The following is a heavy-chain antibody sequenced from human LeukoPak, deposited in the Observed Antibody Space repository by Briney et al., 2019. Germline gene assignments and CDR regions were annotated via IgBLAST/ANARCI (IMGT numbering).Heavy chain of an antibody. CDR3: ARDLDGSATNWFDP. CDR2: IYYSGST. CDR1: CGSISSYY. D-gene: IGHD3-10*01. J-gene: IGHJ5*02. Sequence: SETLSPTCTVSCGSISSYYWSWIRQPPGKGLEWIGYIYYSGSTNYNPSLKSRVTISVDTSKNQFSLKLSSVTAADTAVYYCARDLDGSATNWFDPWGQGTLVTVSS. V-gene: IGHV4-59*01.